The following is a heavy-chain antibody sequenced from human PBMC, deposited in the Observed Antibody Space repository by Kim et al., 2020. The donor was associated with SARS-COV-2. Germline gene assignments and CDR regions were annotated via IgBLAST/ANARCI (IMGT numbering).Heavy chain of an antibody. CDR3: ARVPDYDFWSGNPYGMDV. D-gene: IGHD3-3*01. J-gene: IGHJ6*02. V-gene: IGHV1-69*13. Sequence: SVKVSCKASGGTFSSYAISWVRQAPGQGLEWMGGIIPIFGTANYAQKFQGRVTITADESTSTAYMELSSLRSEDTAVYYCARVPDYDFWSGNPYGMDVWGQGTTVTVSS. CDR1: GGTFSSYA. CDR2: IIPIFGTA.